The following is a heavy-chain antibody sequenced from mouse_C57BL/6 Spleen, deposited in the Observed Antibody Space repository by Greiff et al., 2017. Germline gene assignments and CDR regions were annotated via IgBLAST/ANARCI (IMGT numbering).Heavy chain of an antibody. J-gene: IGHJ4*01. CDR3: ARGVVATDYAMDY. CDR2: ISYSGST. Sequence: EVKVEESGPGMVKPSQSLSLTCTVTGYSITSGYDWHWIRHFPGNKLEWMGYISYSGSTNYNPSLKSRISITHDTSKNHFFLKLNSVTTEDTATYYCARGVVATDYAMDYWGQGTSVTVSS. D-gene: IGHD1-1*01. V-gene: IGHV3-1*01. CDR1: GYSITSGYD.